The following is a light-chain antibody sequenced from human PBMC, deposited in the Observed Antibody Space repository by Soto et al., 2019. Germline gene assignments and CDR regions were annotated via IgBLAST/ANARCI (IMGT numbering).Light chain of an antibody. CDR3: QQSYSAPRT. CDR1: QSISTY. J-gene: IGKJ1*01. V-gene: IGKV1-39*01. CDR2: ATS. Sequence: DLQMTQSPSSLSASVGDRVTITCRASQSISTYLNWYQQKPGKAPKLLIYATSNLQSGVPSRFSGSGSGTDFILTITSLQPEDFATYYCQQSYSAPRTFGQGTKVEIK.